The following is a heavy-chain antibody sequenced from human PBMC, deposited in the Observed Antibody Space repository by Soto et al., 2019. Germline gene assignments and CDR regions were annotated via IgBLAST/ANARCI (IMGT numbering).Heavy chain of an antibody. Sequence: VQLVESGGGLVKPGGSLRLSCAASGFTFSNAWMSWVRQAPGKGLEWVGRIKSKTDGGTTDYAAPVKGRFTISRDDSKNTLYLQMNSLKTEDTAVYYCTTLSVTNYYYYYMDVWGKGTTVTVSS. D-gene: IGHD4-17*01. CDR3: TTLSVTNYYYYYMDV. V-gene: IGHV3-15*01. CDR1: GFTFSNAW. J-gene: IGHJ6*03. CDR2: IKSKTDGGTT.